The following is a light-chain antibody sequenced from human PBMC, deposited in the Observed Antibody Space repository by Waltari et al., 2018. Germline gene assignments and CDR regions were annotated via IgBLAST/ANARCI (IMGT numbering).Light chain of an antibody. J-gene: IGLJ3*02. CDR1: SGTSSNI. V-gene: IGLV4-69*01. Sequence: QLVVTQSPSASAPLGASVKPTCTLSSGTSSNIVAWLQQRPEKGPRYLMKVNSDGSHIKGDDIPDRFSGSSSGAERYLTISSLQPDDEADYYCQTGGHGTWVFGGGTTLTVL. CDR3: QTGGHGTWV. CDR2: VNSDGSH.